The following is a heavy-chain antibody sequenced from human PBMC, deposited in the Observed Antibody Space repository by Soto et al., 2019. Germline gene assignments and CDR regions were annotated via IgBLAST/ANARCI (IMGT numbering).Heavy chain of an antibody. Sequence: GGSLRLSCAASGFTFNSYAMSWVRQAPGKGLEWVSAISGSGGSTYYADSVKGRFTISRDNSKNTLYLQMNSLRAEDTAVYYCAKDASGYSSSWLDYWGQGTVVTVSS. CDR1: GFTFNSYA. J-gene: IGHJ4*02. V-gene: IGHV3-23*01. D-gene: IGHD6-13*01. CDR3: AKDASGYSSSWLDY. CDR2: ISGSGGST.